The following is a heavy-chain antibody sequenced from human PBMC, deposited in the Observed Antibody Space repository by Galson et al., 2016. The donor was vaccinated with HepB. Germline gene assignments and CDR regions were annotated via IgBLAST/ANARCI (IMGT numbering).Heavy chain of an antibody. CDR2: IIPIFGTA. D-gene: IGHD3-3*01. CDR1: GGTFSRYA. Sequence: SVKVSCKASGGTFSRYAISWVRQAPGQGLEWMGGIIPIFGTANSAQKFQGRVTITADESTSTAYMELNSLRSEDTAVYYCAKERDFWSGYYQNFDYWGQGTLVTVSS. J-gene: IGHJ4*02. CDR3: AKERDFWSGYYQNFDY. V-gene: IGHV1-69*13.